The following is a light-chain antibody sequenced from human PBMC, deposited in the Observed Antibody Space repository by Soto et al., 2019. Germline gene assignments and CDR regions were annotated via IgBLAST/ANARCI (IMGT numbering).Light chain of an antibody. CDR3: SSYTSSSTLWV. V-gene: IGLV2-14*01. CDR2: EVS. Sequence: QSALTQPASVSGSPGQSITISCTGTSSDVGGYNYVSWYQQHPGKAPKLMIYEVSNRPSGVSNRFSGSKSGNTASLTISGLQAEDEAEYYCSSYTSSSTLWVFGTGTKVTVL. CDR1: SSDVGGYNY. J-gene: IGLJ1*01.